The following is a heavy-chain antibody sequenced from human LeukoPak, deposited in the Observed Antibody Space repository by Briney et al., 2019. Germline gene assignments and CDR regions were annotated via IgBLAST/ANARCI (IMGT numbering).Heavy chain of an antibody. V-gene: IGHV3-13*01. J-gene: IGHJ4*02. CDR2: IGTAGDT. Sequence: PGGSLRLSCAASGFTFSSYDMHWVRQVTGKGLEWVSAIGTAGDTYYPDSVQGRFTIFRENAKNSLYLQMSSLRAGDTAVYYCARGRDLGRPYCFDSWGQGTLVTVSS. CDR1: GFTFSSYD. CDR3: ARGRDLGRPYCFDS. D-gene: IGHD3-16*01.